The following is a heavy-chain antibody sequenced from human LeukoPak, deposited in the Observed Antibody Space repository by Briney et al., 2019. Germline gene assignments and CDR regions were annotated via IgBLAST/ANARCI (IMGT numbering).Heavy chain of an antibody. CDR1: GFTFSSYA. V-gene: IGHV3-23*01. CDR2: ISGSGGSA. CDR3: AGDFWSGSYYYMDV. J-gene: IGHJ6*03. D-gene: IGHD3-3*01. Sequence: PGGSLRLSCAASGFTFSSYAMSWVRQAPGKGLEWVSAISGSGGSAYYADSVKGRFTISRDNSKNTLYLQMNTLRAEDTAVYYCAGDFWSGSYYYMDVWGKGTTVTVSS.